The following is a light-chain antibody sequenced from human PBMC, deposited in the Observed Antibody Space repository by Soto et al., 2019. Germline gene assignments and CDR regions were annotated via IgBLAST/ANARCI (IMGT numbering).Light chain of an antibody. J-gene: IGKJ5*01. CDR1: QSVSSSY. CDR2: GAS. Sequence: NVLTQSPGTLALSPGERATLSCRASQSVSSSYLAWYQQKPGQAPRLLIYGASSRATGIPDRFSGSGSGTDFTLTISRLEPEDFAMYYCHLYDTSPPVTFGQGTRLEIK. V-gene: IGKV3-20*01. CDR3: HLYDTSPPVT.